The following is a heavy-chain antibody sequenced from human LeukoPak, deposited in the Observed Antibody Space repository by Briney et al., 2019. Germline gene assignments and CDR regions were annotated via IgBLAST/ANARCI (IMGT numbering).Heavy chain of an antibody. V-gene: IGHV1-18*01. D-gene: IGHD3-22*01. CDR1: GGTFSSYA. CDR2: ISAYNGNT. CDR3: ARDPLYYYDSSGYSEPNFDY. J-gene: IGHJ4*02. Sequence: GSSVKVSCKASGGTFSSYAISWVRQAPGQGLEWMGWISAYNGNTNYAQKLQGRVTMTTDTSTSTAYMELRSLRSDDTAVYYCARDPLYYYDSSGYSEPNFDYWGKGTLVTVSS.